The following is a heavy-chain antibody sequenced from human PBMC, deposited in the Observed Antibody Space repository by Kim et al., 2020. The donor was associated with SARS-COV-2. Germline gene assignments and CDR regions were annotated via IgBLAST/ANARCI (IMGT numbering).Heavy chain of an antibody. D-gene: IGHD6-13*01. Sequence: GGSLRLSCAVSGFTFSDYYMSWIRQAPGKGLEWISCISTTSSYTNYADPVKGLFTISRDNAKNSLYLQMNSLRVEDTAVYYCARDPDSNSWSSWFDPWGQGTLVTVSS. CDR1: GFTFSDYY. J-gene: IGHJ5*02. CDR3: ARDPDSNSWSSWFDP. CDR2: ISTTSSYT. V-gene: IGHV3-11*05.